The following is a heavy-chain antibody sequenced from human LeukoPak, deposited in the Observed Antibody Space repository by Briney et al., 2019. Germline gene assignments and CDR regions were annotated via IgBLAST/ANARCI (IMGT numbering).Heavy chain of an antibody. V-gene: IGHV4-61*02. D-gene: IGHD6-13*01. CDR1: HYSISSGSYH. Sequence: ASETLSLTCTVSHYSISSGSYHWSWIRQPAGKGLEWIGRIYPSGSTNYDPSLKSRVTISVDMSKNQFSLKLTSVTAADTAVYYCARGGSSWGYYMALWGEGTTVTISS. CDR2: IYPSGST. CDR3: ARGGSSWGYYMAL. J-gene: IGHJ6*03.